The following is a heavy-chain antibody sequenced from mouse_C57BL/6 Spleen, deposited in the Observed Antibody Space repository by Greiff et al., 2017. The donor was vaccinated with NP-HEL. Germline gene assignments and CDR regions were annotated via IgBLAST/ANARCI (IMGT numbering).Heavy chain of an antibody. CDR2: INPSNGGT. CDR3: ARRGIWAYGYDAFYYAMDY. D-gene: IGHD2-2*01. CDR1: GYTFTSYW. Sequence: QVQLKQPGTELVKPGASVKLSCKASGYTFTSYWMHWVKQRPGQGLEWIGNINPSNGGTNYNEKFKSKATLTVDKSSSTAYMQLSSLTSEDSAVYYCARRGIWAYGYDAFYYAMDYWGQGTSVTVSS. V-gene: IGHV1-53*01. J-gene: IGHJ4*01.